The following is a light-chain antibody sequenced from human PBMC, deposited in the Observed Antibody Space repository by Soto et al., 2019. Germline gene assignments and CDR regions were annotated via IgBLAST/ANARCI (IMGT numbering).Light chain of an antibody. J-gene: IGKJ3*01. CDR1: QGINHY. V-gene: IGKV1-27*01. Sequence: DIQMTQSPSSLSASVGDRVTITCRASQGINHYLAWFQQKPGKVPKLLIYATSTLQSGVPSRFSGSGFGTDFTLTISSLQPEDFATYYCQQHNSAPLFFGPGTKVEIK. CDR2: ATS. CDR3: QQHNSAPLF.